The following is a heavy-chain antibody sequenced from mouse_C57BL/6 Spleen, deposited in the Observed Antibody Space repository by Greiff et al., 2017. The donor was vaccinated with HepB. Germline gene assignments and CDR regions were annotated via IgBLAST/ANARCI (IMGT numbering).Heavy chain of an antibody. CDR2: INPNNGGT. CDR1: GYTFTDYY. D-gene: IGHD3-2*01. Sequence: EVQLQQSGPELVKPGASVKISCKASGYTFTDYYMNWVKQSHGKSLEWIGDINPNNGGTSYNQKFKGKATLTVDKSSSTAYMELRSLTSEDSAVYYCARKGSRQPYFDYWGQGTTLTVSS. CDR3: ARKGSRQPYFDY. J-gene: IGHJ2*01. V-gene: IGHV1-26*01.